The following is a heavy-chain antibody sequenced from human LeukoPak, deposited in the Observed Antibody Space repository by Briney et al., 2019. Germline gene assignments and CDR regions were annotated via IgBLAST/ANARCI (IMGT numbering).Heavy chain of an antibody. J-gene: IGHJ6*02. D-gene: IGHD2-15*01. CDR2: IKQDGSEK. Sequence: ETLSLTCAVYGGSFSGYYWSWVRQAPGKGLEWVANIKQDGSEKYYVDSVKGRFTISRDNAKNSLYLQMNSLRAEDTAVYYCARGGGCSGGSCYSTTPYYYYGMDVWGQGTTVTVSS. V-gene: IGHV3-7*01. CDR3: ARGGGCSGGSCYSTTPYYYYGMDV. CDR1: GGSFSGYY.